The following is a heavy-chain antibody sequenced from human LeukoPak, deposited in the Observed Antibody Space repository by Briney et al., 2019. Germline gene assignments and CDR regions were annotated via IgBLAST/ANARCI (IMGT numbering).Heavy chain of an antibody. J-gene: IGHJ3*02. V-gene: IGHV3-7*01. CDR1: GFTFSSYW. CDR2: IKQDGSEK. Sequence: PGGSLRLSCAASGFTFSSYWMSWVRQAPGKWLEWVANIKQDGSEKYYVDSVKGRFTISRDNAKNSLYLQMNSLGADDTAVYYCARDPVASPLVAFDIWGQGTMVTVSS. D-gene: IGHD2-21*01. CDR3: ARDPVASPLVAFDI.